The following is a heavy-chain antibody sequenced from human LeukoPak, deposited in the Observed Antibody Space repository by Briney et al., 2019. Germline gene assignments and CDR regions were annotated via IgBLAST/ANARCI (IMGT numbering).Heavy chain of an antibody. CDR1: GIILSNYG. CDR2: ISASGGRT. Sequence: PGGSLRLSCAVSGIILSNYGMSSVRQAPGKGLEWVAGISASGGRTNYADSVKGAFTICRDNPKNTLYLQMNRLSAEDTAFYFCAKRGLVIRVILVGFHKQAYYFESWGQGALVTVSS. V-gene: IGHV3-23*01. D-gene: IGHD3/OR15-3a*01. J-gene: IGHJ4*02. CDR3: AKRGLVIRVILVGFHKQAYYFES.